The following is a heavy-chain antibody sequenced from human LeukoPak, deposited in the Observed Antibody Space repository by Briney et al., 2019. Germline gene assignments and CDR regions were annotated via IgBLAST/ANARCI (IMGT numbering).Heavy chain of an antibody. Sequence: ASVKVSCKASGYTFTSYYMHWVRQAPGQGLEWMGIINPSGGSTSYAQKFQGRVTMTRDTSTSTVYMELRSLRSEDTAVYYCARDGGWELPHWRAFDIWGQGTMVTVSS. D-gene: IGHD1-26*01. J-gene: IGHJ3*02. CDR2: INPSGGST. CDR3: ARDGGWELPHWRAFDI. CDR1: GYTFTSYY. V-gene: IGHV1-46*01.